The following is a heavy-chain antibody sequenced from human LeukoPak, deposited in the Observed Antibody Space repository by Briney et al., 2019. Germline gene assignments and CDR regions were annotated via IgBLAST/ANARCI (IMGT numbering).Heavy chain of an antibody. CDR3: ASNDYVDYFDY. D-gene: IGHD4-17*01. Sequence: GGSLRLSCAASGFTFDDYAMHWVRQAPGKGLEWVSGISWNSGSIGYADSVKGRFTISRDNAKNSLYLQMNSLRAEDTAVYYCASNDYVDYFDYWGQGTLVTVSS. CDR1: GFTFDDYA. V-gene: IGHV3-9*01. J-gene: IGHJ4*02. CDR2: ISWNSGSI.